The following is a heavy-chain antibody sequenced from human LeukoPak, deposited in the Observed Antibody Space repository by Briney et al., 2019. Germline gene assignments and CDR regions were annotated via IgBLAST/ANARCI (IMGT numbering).Heavy chain of an antibody. V-gene: IGHV3-21*01. CDR2: ISSSSSYI. J-gene: IGHJ4*02. CDR3: ARDPIKRGYYFDY. Sequence: GGSLRLSCAASGFTFSSYSMNWVRQAPGKGLEWVSSISSSSSYIYYADSVKGRFTISRDNAKNSLYPQMNSLRAEDTAVYYCARDPIKRGYYFDYWGQGTLVTVSS. CDR1: GFTFSSYS. D-gene: IGHD3-10*01.